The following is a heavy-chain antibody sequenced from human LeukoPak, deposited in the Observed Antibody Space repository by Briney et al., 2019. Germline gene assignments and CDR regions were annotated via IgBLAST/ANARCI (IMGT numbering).Heavy chain of an antibody. CDR1: GGSFSGYY. CDR3: AKDKGLRYSPLDY. Sequence: SETLSLTCAVYGGSFSGYYWSWIRQPPGKGLEWIGEINPSGSTNYNPSLKSRVTISVDTSKNQFSLKLSSVTAADTAVYYCAKDKGLRYSPLDYWGQGTLVTVSS. V-gene: IGHV4-34*01. CDR2: INPSGST. J-gene: IGHJ4*02. D-gene: IGHD4-17*01.